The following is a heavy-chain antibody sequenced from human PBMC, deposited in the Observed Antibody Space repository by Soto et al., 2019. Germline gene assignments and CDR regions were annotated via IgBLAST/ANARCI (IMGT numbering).Heavy chain of an antibody. V-gene: IGHV3-7*01. D-gene: IGHD3-10*01. Sequence: EVQLVESGGGLVQPGGSLRLSCAVSGFTFSTYCMTWVRQAPGKGLEWVANIKEDGSEKHYVDSVKGRFTISRDNAKNSLYLQMNSLRAEDTAVYFCARGGSESDYWGQGTLVTVSS. CDR2: IKEDGSEK. CDR3: ARGGSESDY. CDR1: GFTFSTYC. J-gene: IGHJ4*02.